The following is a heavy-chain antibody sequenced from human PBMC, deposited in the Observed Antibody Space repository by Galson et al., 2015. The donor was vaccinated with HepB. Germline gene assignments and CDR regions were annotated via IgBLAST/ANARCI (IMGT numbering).Heavy chain of an antibody. V-gene: IGHV3-30*18. J-gene: IGHJ6*02. Sequence: SLRLSCAASGFTFSSYGMHWVRRAPGKGLEWVAVISYDGSNKYYADSVKGRFTISRDNSKNTLYLQMNSLRAEDTAVYYCAKDYDILTGYYPPYYYYGMDVWGQGTTVTVSS. D-gene: IGHD3-9*01. CDR1: GFTFSSYG. CDR2: ISYDGSNK. CDR3: AKDYDILTGYYPPYYYYGMDV.